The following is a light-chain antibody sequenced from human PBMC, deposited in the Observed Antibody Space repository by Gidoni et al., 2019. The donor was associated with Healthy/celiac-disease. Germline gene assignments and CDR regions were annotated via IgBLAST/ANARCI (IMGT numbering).Light chain of an antibody. V-gene: IGKV3-15*01. CDR1: QRVSSN. CDR2: GAS. CDR3: QQYNNWPLT. J-gene: IGKJ4*01. Sequence: ETVMTQSPATLAVSPGERATPFCRASQRVSSNLAWYQQKPGQAPKLLIYGASPWDTGVPARFSGSGSGTEFTLTISSLQSEDFAVYYCQQYNNWPLTFGEGTKVEIK.